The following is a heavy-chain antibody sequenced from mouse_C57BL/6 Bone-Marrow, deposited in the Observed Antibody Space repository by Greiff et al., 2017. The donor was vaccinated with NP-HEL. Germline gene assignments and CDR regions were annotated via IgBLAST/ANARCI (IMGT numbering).Heavy chain of an antibody. CDR3: ARERGYYYGSSYAMDY. D-gene: IGHD1-1*01. CDR1: GFSLTSYG. V-gene: IGHV2-2*01. CDR2: IWSGGST. Sequence: QVQLKESGPGLVQPSQSLSITCTVSGFSLTSYGVHWVRQSPGKGLEWLGVIWSGGSTDYNAAFISRLSISKDNSKSQVFFKMNSLQADDTAIYYCARERGYYYGSSYAMDYWGQGTSVTVSS. J-gene: IGHJ4*01.